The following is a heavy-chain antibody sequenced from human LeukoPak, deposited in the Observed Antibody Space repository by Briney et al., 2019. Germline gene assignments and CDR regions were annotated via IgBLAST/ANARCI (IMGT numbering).Heavy chain of an antibody. Sequence: PRGSLRLSCAPSGFTLTNNYISWVRQAPGKGRGWVSVIYSGVKTYYPESVTGRCTISRDNSKNKLFLQRNRRRAEDTDVYYCAGRRVLDAYYWGQGTLVTVSS. CDR3: AGRRVLDAYY. V-gene: IGHV3-66*02. D-gene: IGHD3-16*01. J-gene: IGHJ4*02. CDR2: IYSGVKT. CDR1: GFTLTNNY.